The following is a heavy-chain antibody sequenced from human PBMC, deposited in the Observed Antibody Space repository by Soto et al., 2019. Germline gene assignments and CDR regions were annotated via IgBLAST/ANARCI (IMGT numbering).Heavy chain of an antibody. J-gene: IGHJ3*02. Sequence: EVQLLESGGGLVQPGGSLRLSCAASGFTFSYYAMSWVRQAPGKGLEWVSAISGSGGSTYYADSVKGRFTMSRDNPKNTLYLQMNSLRAEDTAVDYCAKDSHSSSGYNFAFHMWGQGTMVTVSS. CDR2: ISGSGGST. CDR3: AKDSHSSSGYNFAFHM. CDR1: GFTFSYYA. V-gene: IGHV3-23*01. D-gene: IGHD3-22*01.